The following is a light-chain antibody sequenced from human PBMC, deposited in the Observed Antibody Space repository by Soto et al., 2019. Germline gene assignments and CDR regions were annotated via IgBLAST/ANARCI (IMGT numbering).Light chain of an antibody. CDR1: QSVSSY. CDR3: QQRSNWLT. J-gene: IGKJ4*01. V-gene: IGKV3-11*01. Sequence: EIVLTQSPATLSLSPGERATLSCRASQSVSSYLAWYQQKPGQAPRLLIYDASNSATGIPARFSGSGSGTDFTLTISSLEPEDFAIYYWQQRSNWLTFGGGTKVEIK. CDR2: DAS.